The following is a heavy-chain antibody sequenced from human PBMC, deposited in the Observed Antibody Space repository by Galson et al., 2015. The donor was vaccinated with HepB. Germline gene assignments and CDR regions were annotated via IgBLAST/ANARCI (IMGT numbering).Heavy chain of an antibody. CDR2: INPNSGGT. D-gene: IGHD2-2*02. CDR1: GYTFTGYY. CDR3: ARAGCSSTSCHSYMDV. J-gene: IGHJ6*03. V-gene: IGHV1-2*02. Sequence: SVKVSCKASGYTFTGYYMHWVRQAPGQGLEWMGWINPNSGGTNYAQKFQGRVTMTRDTSISTAYMELSRLRSDDTAVYYCARAGCSSTSCHSYMDVWGKGTTVTVSS.